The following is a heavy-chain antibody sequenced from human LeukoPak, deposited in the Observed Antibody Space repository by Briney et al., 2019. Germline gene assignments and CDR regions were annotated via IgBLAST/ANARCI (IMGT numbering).Heavy chain of an antibody. D-gene: IGHD6-19*01. CDR3: ARDNGAVAALDY. CDR2: IYSSGIT. J-gene: IGHJ4*02. CDR1: GGSIGRYY. V-gene: IGHV4-39*07. Sequence: SETLSLTCNVSGGSIGRYYWGWVRQPPGKGLEWIGSIYSSGITYYNPSLKSRVTISVGTSKNQFSLKLSSVTAADTAVYYCARDNGAVAALDYWGQGTLVTVSS.